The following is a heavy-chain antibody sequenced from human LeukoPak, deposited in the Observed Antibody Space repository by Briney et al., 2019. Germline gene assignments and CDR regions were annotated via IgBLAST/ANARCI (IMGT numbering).Heavy chain of an antibody. CDR2: LIGSSGST. CDR1: GFTSADYA. CDR3: AKGAYDYIEIAYFDS. Sequence: GGSLRLSCAASGFTSADYAMNWVRQAPGKGLEWVSVLIGSSGSTDYADSVKGRFTISRDISKNTLFLQMNSLRAEDTAIYYCAKGAYDYIEIAYFDSWGQGTLVTVSS. D-gene: IGHD5-12*01. J-gene: IGHJ4*02. V-gene: IGHV3-23*01.